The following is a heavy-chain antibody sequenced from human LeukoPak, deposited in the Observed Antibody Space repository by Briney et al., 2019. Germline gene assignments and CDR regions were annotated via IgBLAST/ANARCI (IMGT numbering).Heavy chain of an antibody. D-gene: IGHD6-13*01. J-gene: IGHJ4*02. CDR1: GFTFSSYA. CDR3: AKDSFRGRAAAEPIDY. Sequence: GGSLRLSCAASGFTFSSYAMSWVRQAPGKGLEWVSAISGSGGSTYYADSVKGRFTISRDNSKNTLYLQMNSLRAEDTAVYYCAKDSFRGRAAAEPIDYWGQGTLVTVSS. CDR2: ISGSGGST. V-gene: IGHV3-23*01.